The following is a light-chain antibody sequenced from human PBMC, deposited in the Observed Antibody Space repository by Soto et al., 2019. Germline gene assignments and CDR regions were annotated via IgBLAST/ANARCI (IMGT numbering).Light chain of an antibody. Sequence: DIQMTQSPSTLSASVGDRVTITCRASQSISSWFAWYQQKPGKAPKLLIYDASSLESGVPSRFSGSGSGTEFTLTISSLQPDDFATYYCQQYNSYSRAFGQGTKVDI. CDR1: QSISSW. CDR3: QQYNSYSRA. V-gene: IGKV1-5*01. CDR2: DAS. J-gene: IGKJ1*01.